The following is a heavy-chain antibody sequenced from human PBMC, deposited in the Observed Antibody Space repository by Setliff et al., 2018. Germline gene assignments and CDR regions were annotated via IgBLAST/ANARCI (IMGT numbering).Heavy chain of an antibody. V-gene: IGHV1-18*01. CDR2: IGVYSGNT. D-gene: IGHD3-3*01. CDR1: GYTFTESI. CDR3: ARDIMIFGVVNTAEYFQH. Sequence: GASVKVSCKASGYTFTESIVSWVRQAPGQGLEWLGWIGVYSGNTYTAQRFQGRVTMTTDTSTNMAYLELRGLRSDDTAVYYCARDIMIFGVVNTAEYFQHWGQGTLVTVSS. J-gene: IGHJ1*01.